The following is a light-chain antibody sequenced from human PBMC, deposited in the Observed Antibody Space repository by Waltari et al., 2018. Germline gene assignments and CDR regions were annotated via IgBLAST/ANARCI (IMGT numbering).Light chain of an antibody. J-gene: IGLJ3*02. CDR2: DVT. V-gene: IGLV2-11*01. Sequence: QSALTQPRPVSGSPGQSVTISCTGTSSDVGGYTYVPWYQHHPGKAPKLIIYDVTKRPSGVPDRFSASKSDNTASLTISGLQAEDEADYYCCSYAGSITFWVFGGGTKLTVL. CDR3: CSYAGSITFWV. CDR1: SSDVGGYTY.